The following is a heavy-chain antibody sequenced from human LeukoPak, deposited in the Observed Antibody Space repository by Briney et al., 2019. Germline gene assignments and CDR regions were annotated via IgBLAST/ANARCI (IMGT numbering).Heavy chain of an antibody. CDR3: ARGRRMGYIYVLDY. CDR2: MSPNNART. D-gene: IGHD5-18*01. V-gene: IGHV1-8*01. CDR1: GYTFSSND. J-gene: IGHJ4*02. Sequence: GASVKVSCKASGYTFSSNDFNWVRQAAGQGLEWMGWMSPNNARTGYAEKFQGRVTMTRDTSTSTAYMELSSLTPEDTAVYFCARGRRMGYIYVLDYWGQGTLVTVSS.